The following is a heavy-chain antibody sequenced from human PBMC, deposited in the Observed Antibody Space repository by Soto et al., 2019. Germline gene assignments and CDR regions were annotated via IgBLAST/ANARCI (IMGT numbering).Heavy chain of an antibody. D-gene: IGHD3-9*01. V-gene: IGHV4-39*01. CDR3: ASSITSRETLVLRYFDWLLYPFDY. CDR1: GGSISSSSYY. Sequence: SETLSLTCTVSGGSISSSSYYWGWIRQPPGKGLEWIGSIYYSGSTYYNPSLKSRVTISVDTSKNQFSLKLSSVTAADTAVYYCASSITSRETLVLRYFDWLLYPFDYWGQGTLVTVSS. J-gene: IGHJ4*02. CDR2: IYYSGST.